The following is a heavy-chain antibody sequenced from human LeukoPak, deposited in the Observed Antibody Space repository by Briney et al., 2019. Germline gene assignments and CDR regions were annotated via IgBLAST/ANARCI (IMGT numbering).Heavy chain of an antibody. CDR1: GGSISSSSYY. J-gene: IGHJ4*02. CDR3: ARDGELPDY. Sequence: SETLSLTCTVSGGSISSSSYYWDWIRQPPGKGLEWIGSIYYSGSTYYNPSLKSRVTMSVDTSKNQFSLKLSSVTAADTAVYYCARDGELPDYWGQGTLVTVSS. CDR2: IYYSGST. V-gene: IGHV4-39*07. D-gene: IGHD1-26*01.